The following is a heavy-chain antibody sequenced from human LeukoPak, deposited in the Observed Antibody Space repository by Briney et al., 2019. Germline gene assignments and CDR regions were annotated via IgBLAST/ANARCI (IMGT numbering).Heavy chain of an antibody. J-gene: IGHJ4*02. CDR3: ARGQQQLAGFIDY. CDR1: VYTFTGYY. Sequence: GASVKVSCKASVYTFTGYYMHWVRQAPGQGLEWMGWINPNSGGTNYAQKFQGRVTMTRDTSISTAYMELSRLRSDDTAVYYCARGQQQLAGFIDYWGQGTLVTVSS. V-gene: IGHV1-2*02. CDR2: INPNSGGT. D-gene: IGHD6-13*01.